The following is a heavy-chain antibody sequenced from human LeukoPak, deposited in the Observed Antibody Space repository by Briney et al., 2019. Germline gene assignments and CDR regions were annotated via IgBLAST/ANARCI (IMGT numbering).Heavy chain of an antibody. V-gene: IGHV1-69*13. Sequence: SVKVSCKASGGTFSSYAISWVRQAPGQGLEWMGGIIPIFGTANYAQKFQGRVTITADESTSTAYMELSSLRSEDTAVYYCAREGEGYYYDSSGYYDYWGQGTLVTVSS. D-gene: IGHD3-22*01. J-gene: IGHJ4*02. CDR2: IIPIFGTA. CDR3: AREGEGYYYDSSGYYDY. CDR1: GGTFSSYA.